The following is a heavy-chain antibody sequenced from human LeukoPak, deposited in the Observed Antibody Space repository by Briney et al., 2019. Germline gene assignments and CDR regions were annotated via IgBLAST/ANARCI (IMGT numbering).Heavy chain of an antibody. V-gene: IGHV3-30*02. J-gene: IGHJ4*02. D-gene: IGHD1-26*01. CDR2: IRYDGSNK. CDR3: AKAKEEQGSGSLLPFDY. Sequence: GGSLRLSCAASGFTFSSYGMHWVRQAPGKGLEWVAFIRYDGSNKYYADSVKGRFTISRDNSKNTLYLQMNSLRAEDTAVYYCAKAKEEQGSGSLLPFDYWGQGTLVTVSS. CDR1: GFTFSSYG.